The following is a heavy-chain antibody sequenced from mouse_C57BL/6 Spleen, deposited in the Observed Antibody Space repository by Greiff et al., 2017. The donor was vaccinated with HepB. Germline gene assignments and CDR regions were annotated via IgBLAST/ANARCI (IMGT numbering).Heavy chain of an antibody. D-gene: IGHD1-1*01. J-gene: IGHJ2*01. CDR1: GYTFTEYT. CDR2: FYPGSGSI. Sequence: QVHVKQSGAELVKPGASVKLSCKASGYTFTEYTIHWVKQRSGQGLEWIGWFYPGSGSIKYNEKFKDKATLTADKSSSTVYMELSRLTSEDSAVYFCARHEDYYGSSYGDFDYWGQGTTLTVSS. V-gene: IGHV1-62-2*01. CDR3: ARHEDYYGSSYGDFDY.